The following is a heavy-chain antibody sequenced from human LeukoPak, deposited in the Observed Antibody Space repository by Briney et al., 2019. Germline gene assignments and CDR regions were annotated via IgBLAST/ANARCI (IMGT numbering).Heavy chain of an antibody. V-gene: IGHV4-4*02. J-gene: IGHJ3*02. Sequence: PSETLSLTCAVSGGSISSSNWWSWVRQPPGKGLEWIGEIYHSGSTNYNPSLKSRVTISVDKSKNQFSLKLSSVTAADTAVYYCARDPTYYDFWSGYYGAFDIWGQGTMVTVSS. D-gene: IGHD3-3*01. CDR3: ARDPTYYDFWSGYYGAFDI. CDR2: IYHSGST. CDR1: GGSISSSNW.